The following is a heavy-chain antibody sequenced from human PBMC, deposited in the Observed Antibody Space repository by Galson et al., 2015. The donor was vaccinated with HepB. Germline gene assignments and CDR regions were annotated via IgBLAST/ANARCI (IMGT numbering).Heavy chain of an antibody. D-gene: IGHD3/OR15-3a*01. J-gene: IGHJ2*01. V-gene: IGHV4-59*01. CDR3: ARDLIFSRGYFDL. Sequence: QVQLQESGPGLVKPSETLSLTCTVPGGSISSYYWSWIRQPPGKGLEWIGYIYYSGSTNYNPSLKSRVTISVDTSKNQFSLKLSSVTAADTAVYYCARDLIFSRGYFDLWGRGTLVTVSS. CDR2: IYYSGST. CDR1: GGSISSYY.